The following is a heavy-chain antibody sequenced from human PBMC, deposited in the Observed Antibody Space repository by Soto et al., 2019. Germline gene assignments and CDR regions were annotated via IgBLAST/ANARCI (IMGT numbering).Heavy chain of an antibody. D-gene: IGHD3-10*01. CDR3: AKDMWFGESSFDY. V-gene: IGHV1-3*01. CDR2: INAGNGNT. CDR1: GYTFTSYA. Sequence: ASVKVSCKASGYTFTSYAMHWVRQAPGQRLEWMGWINAGNGNTKYSQKFQGRVTITRDTSASTAYMELSSLRAEDTAVYYCAKDMWFGESSFDYWGQGTLVTVSS. J-gene: IGHJ4*02.